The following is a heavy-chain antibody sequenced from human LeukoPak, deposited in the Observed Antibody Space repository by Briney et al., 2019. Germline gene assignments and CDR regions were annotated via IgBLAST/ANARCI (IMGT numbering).Heavy chain of an antibody. CDR3: AKENNWNDGRFNYFDY. CDR1: GFTFSSYA. D-gene: IGHD1-20*01. Sequence: HSGGPLRLSCAASGFTFSSYAMSWVRQAPGKGLEWVSAISGSGTATYYADSVKGRFTISRDNSKNTLYLQMNGLRAEDTAVYYCAKENNWNDGRFNYFDYWGQGTLVTVSS. J-gene: IGHJ4*02. CDR2: ISGSGTAT. V-gene: IGHV3-23*01.